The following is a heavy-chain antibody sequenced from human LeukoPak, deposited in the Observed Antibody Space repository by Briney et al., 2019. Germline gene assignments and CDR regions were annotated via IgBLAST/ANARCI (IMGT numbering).Heavy chain of an antibody. D-gene: IGHD2-15*01. Sequence: ASVKVSCKASGGTFSSYAISWVRQAPGQGLEWMGGIIPIFGTANYAQKFQGRVTITTDESTSTAYMELSSLRSEDTAVYYCARGSGGNMGALDYWGQGTLVTVSS. CDR2: IIPIFGTA. V-gene: IGHV1-69*05. CDR1: GGTFSSYA. CDR3: ARGSGGNMGALDY. J-gene: IGHJ4*02.